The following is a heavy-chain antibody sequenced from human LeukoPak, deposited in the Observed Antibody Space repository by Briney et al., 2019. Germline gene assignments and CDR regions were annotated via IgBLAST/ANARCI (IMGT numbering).Heavy chain of an antibody. CDR3: AKTVSSSRGFFDS. J-gene: IGHJ4*02. CDR1: GFTFRSYG. CDR2: VRDDGSTK. D-gene: IGHD6-6*01. Sequence: PGGSLRLSCAASGFTFRSYGMHWVRQAPGKGLEWMAFVRDDGSTKYYADSVKGRFTISRDNSKSTLFLQMNSLRAEDTAVYFCAKTVSSSRGFFDSWGQGTLVTVSS. V-gene: IGHV3-30*02.